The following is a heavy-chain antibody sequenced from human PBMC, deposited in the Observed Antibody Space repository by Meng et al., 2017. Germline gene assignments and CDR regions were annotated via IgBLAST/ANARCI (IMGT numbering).Heavy chain of an antibody. D-gene: IGHD3-22*01. V-gene: IGHV3-21*01. CDR3: AREGQGYKYYYDSSGYYPEYFQH. CDR2: ISSSSSYI. J-gene: IGHJ1*01. Sequence: GESLKISCAASGFTFSSYSMNWVRQAPGKGLEWVSSISSSSSYIYYADSVKGRFTISRDNAKNSLYLQMNSLRAEDTAVYYCAREGQGYKYYYDSSGYYPEYFQHWGQGTLVTVSS. CDR1: GFTFSSYS.